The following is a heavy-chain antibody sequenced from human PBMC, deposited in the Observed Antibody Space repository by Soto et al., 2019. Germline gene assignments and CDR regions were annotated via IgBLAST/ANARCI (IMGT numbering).Heavy chain of an antibody. D-gene: IGHD2-2*01. CDR2: FVPTFGTP. J-gene: IGHJ4*02. Sequence: QVQLVQSGAEVKEPGSSVKVSCKSSGPTFISYAISWVRQAPGQGLEWMGGFVPTFGTPNYAQKFQGRITITADESTSTAYMELSSLTVEDTAVFYCARQYEPLVPAGLFDYWGQGTLVIVSS. V-gene: IGHV1-69*12. CDR3: ARQYEPLVPAGLFDY. CDR1: GPTFISYA.